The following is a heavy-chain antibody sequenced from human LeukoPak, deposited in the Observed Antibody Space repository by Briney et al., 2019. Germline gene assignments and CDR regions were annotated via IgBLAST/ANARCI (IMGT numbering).Heavy chain of an antibody. D-gene: IGHD6-19*01. V-gene: IGHV3-7*01. CDR1: GFTFSSYW. Sequence: GGSLRLSCAASGFTFSSYWMSWVRQAPGKGLEWVANIKQDGSEKYYVDSVKGRFTISRDNAKNSLYLQMNSLRAEDTAVYYCARDRREQWLAYYYGMDVWGQGTTVTVSS. CDR2: IKQDGSEK. J-gene: IGHJ6*02. CDR3: ARDRREQWLAYYYGMDV.